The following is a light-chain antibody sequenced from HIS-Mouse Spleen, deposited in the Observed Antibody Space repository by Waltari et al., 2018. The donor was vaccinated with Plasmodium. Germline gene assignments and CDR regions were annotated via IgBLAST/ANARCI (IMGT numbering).Light chain of an antibody. CDR2: RNN. V-gene: IGLV1-47*01. Sequence: QSVLTQPPSASGTPGQRVTISCSGRSSNIGSNYVYWYKQLPGTAPKLLIYRNNQRPSGVPDRFSGSKSGTSASLAISGLRSEDEADYYCAAWDDSLSGYVFGTGTKVTVL. CDR3: AAWDDSLSGYV. CDR1: SSNIGSNY. J-gene: IGLJ1*01.